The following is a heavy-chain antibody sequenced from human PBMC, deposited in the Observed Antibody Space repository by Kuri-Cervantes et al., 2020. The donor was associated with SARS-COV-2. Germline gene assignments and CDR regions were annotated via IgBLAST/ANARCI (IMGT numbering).Heavy chain of an antibody. CDR3: ARDCSSTSCYFGSAGDFDY. CDR1: GSTFSSYS. V-gene: IGHV3-48*01. CDR2: ISSSSSTI. J-gene: IGHJ4*02. Sequence: GGSLRLSCAASGSTFSSYSMNWVRQAPGKGLEWVSYISSSSSTIYYAGSVKGRFTISRDNAKTSLYLHMNSLRAEDTAVYYCARDCSSTSCYFGSAGDFDYWGQGTLVTVSS. D-gene: IGHD2-2*01.